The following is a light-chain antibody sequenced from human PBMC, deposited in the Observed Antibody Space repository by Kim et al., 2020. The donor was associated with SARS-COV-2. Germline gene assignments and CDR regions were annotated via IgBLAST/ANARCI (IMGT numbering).Light chain of an antibody. V-gene: IGLV3-1*01. CDR3: QAWDSSTNWK. Sequence: SYELTQPPSASVSPGQTASITCSGDKLGDKYACWYQQKPGQSPVMVIYQNTKRPSGIPELFSGSNSGNTATLTISGTQALDEADYYCQAWDSSTNWKFGG. CDR1: KLGDKY. CDR2: QNT. J-gene: IGLJ3*02.